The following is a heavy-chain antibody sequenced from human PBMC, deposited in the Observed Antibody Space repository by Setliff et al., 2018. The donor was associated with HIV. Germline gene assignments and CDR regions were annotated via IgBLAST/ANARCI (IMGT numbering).Heavy chain of an antibody. J-gene: IGHJ5*02. Sequence: SETLSLTCTVSGGSISSYYWSWIRQPAGKGLEWIGRIYTSGSTNYNPSLKSRVTMSVDTSNNEISLRLSSVTAEDTAVYRCARPHSGRGGGAWFDPWGQGIQVTV. D-gene: IGHD6-19*01. CDR2: IYTSGST. CDR1: GGSISSYY. CDR3: ARPHSGRGGGAWFDP. V-gene: IGHV4-4*07.